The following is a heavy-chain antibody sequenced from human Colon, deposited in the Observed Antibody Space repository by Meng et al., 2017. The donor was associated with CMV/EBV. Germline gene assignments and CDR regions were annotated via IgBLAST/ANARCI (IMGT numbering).Heavy chain of an antibody. V-gene: IGHV3-21*01. CDR3: TRDRLEGDFSGPGF. J-gene: IGHJ4*02. CDR1: GFTFSSYS. Sequence: GGSLRLSCAASGFTFSSYSMNWVRQAPGKGLEWVSSISSSSSYIYYADSVKGRFTISRDNAKNSLYLQMNSLRAEDTAVYYCTRDRLEGDFSGPGFWGQGTLVTVSS. D-gene: IGHD3-16*02. CDR2: ISSSSSYI.